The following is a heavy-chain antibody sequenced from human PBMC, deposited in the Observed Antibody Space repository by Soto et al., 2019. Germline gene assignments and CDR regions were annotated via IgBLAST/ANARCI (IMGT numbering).Heavy chain of an antibody. CDR2: ISSSAVYI. Sequence: GSLRLSCAASGFNFITYSLSWVRQAPGKGLEWVASISSSAVYIDYADSVKGRFTISRDNANNSLYLQMNSLRAEDTATYYCVRDGLDYYDTERLYFDNWGQRTLVTVSS. J-gene: IGHJ4*02. CDR1: GFNFITYS. CDR3: VRDGLDYYDTERLYFDN. V-gene: IGHV3-21*01. D-gene: IGHD3-22*01.